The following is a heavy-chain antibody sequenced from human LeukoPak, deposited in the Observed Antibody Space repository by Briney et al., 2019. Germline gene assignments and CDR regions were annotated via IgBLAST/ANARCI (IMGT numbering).Heavy chain of an antibody. D-gene: IGHD3-3*01. CDR3: ATNQDFGVVIEI. V-gene: IGHV3-74*01. J-gene: IGHJ3*02. CDR1: GFPLSNSW. Sequence: GPLNLSCAASGFPLSNSWMHWVRQVPGKGLAWVSRINSDGTTSNYPGFVKGRFTISRDNAKNTLYLQMNSLRAEDTAVYYCATNQDFGVVIEIWGQGTMVTGSS. CDR2: INSDGTTS.